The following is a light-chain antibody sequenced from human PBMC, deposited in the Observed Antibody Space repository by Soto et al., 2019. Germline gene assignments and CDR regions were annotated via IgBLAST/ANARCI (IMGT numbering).Light chain of an antibody. CDR3: SSYTSSSTFYV. V-gene: IGLV2-14*01. CDR1: SSDVGDYNY. J-gene: IGLJ1*01. Sequence: QSALTQPASVSGSPGQSITISCTGTSSDVGDYNYVSWYQQHPGKAPKLMIYDVSNRPSGVSNRFSGSKSGNTASLTTSGLQAEDEADYYCSSYTSSSTFYVFGTGTKVTVL. CDR2: DVS.